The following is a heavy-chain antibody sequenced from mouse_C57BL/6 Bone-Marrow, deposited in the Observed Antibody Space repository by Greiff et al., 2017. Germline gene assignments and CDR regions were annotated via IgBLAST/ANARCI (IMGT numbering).Heavy chain of an antibody. D-gene: IGHD1-1*01. CDR3: ERSYYYGSSFWFAY. V-gene: IGHV1-81*01. CDR2: IYPRSGNT. CDR1: GYTFTSYG. J-gene: IGHJ3*01. Sequence: VQLQESGAELARPGASVKLSCKASGYTFTSYGISWVKQRTGQGLEWIGEIYPRSGNTYYNEKFKGKATLTADKSSSTAYMELRSLTSEDSAVYFCERSYYYGSSFWFAYWGQGTLVTVSA.